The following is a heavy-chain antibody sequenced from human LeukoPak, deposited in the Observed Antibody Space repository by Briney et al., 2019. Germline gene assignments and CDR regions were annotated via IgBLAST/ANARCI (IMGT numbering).Heavy chain of an antibody. Sequence: GESLKISCKGPGYTFTSYWIGWVRQMPGKGLEWMGIIYPGDSDTRYSPSFQGQVTISADKSISTAYLQWSSLKASDTAMYYCARHLGMATISPDYWGQGTLVTVSS. V-gene: IGHV5-51*01. CDR1: GYTFTSYW. D-gene: IGHD5-24*01. CDR3: ARHLGMATISPDY. CDR2: IYPGDSDT. J-gene: IGHJ4*02.